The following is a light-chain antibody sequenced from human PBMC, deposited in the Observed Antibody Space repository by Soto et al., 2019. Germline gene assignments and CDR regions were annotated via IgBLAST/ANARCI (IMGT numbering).Light chain of an antibody. CDR1: SSDVGGYKF. Sequence: QSVLTQPASVSGSPGQSITISCTGSSSDVGGYKFVSWYQQYPGKTPKLMIYEVSNRPSGVSNRFSGSKSGNTASLTISGLQAEDEADYYCSSYTGTNTRYVFXTGTKVTVL. V-gene: IGLV2-14*01. CDR2: EVS. CDR3: SSYTGTNTRYV. J-gene: IGLJ1*01.